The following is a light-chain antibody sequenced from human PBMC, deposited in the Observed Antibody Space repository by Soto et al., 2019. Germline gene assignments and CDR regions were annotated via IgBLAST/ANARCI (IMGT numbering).Light chain of an antibody. Sequence: EIVLTQSPGTLSLSPGERATLSCRASQSVSSSYLAWYQQKPGQAPRLLIYGASSRATGIPDRLSGSGSRTDFTLTISRLENEDFAVYYCPQYGISPQWTFGHGTQVPIK. V-gene: IGKV3-20*01. CDR2: GAS. CDR3: PQYGISPQWT. J-gene: IGKJ1*01. CDR1: QSVSSSY.